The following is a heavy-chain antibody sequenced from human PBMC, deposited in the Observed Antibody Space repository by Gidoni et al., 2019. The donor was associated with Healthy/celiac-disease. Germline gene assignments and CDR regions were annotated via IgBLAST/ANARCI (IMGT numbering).Heavy chain of an antibody. Sequence: QVQLQESGPGRVKPSGTLSLTCAVSGGSISSSNCWSWVCQPPGKGREWIWEIYHSGGTNYNPSLNSRFPISVDKSKNQFSLKLRSVTAADTAVYYCAREDHPVGYYGMDVWGQGTTVTVSS. V-gene: IGHV4-4*02. CDR2: IYHSGGT. CDR1: GGSISSSNC. D-gene: IGHD1-26*01. CDR3: AREDHPVGYYGMDV. J-gene: IGHJ6*02.